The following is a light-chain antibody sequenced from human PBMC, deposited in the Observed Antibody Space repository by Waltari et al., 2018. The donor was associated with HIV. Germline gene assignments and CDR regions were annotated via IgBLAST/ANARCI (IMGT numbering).Light chain of an antibody. J-gene: IGLJ1*01. CDR2: TNT. CDR1: SSNIGRDD. Sequence: QAVLTQPPSASGTPGQRVTIACSGSSSNIGRDDGYWYQQLPGTAPNLLMYTNTLRPSGVPDRFAGSKSGTSASLAISGLRSEDEADYYCAAWNDRLSGYVFGTGHKVTV. V-gene: IGLV1-47*01. CDR3: AAWNDRLSGYV.